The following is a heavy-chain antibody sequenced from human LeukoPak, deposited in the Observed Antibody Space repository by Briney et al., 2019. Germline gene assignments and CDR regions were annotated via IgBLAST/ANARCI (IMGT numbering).Heavy chain of an antibody. CDR3: ARVRVYGSGSYVDY. CDR1: GGSISSYY. D-gene: IGHD3-10*01. Sequence: SETLSLTCTVSGGSISSYYWSWIQQPPGKGLEGIGYIYYSGSTNYNPSLKSRVTISVDTSKNQFSLKLSSVTAADTAVYYCARVRVYGSGSYVDYWGQGTLVTVSS. V-gene: IGHV4-59*01. J-gene: IGHJ4*02. CDR2: IYYSGST.